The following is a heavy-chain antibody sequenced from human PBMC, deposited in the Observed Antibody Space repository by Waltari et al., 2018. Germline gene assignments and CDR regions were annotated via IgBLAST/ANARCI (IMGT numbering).Heavy chain of an antibody. Sequence: EVQLVESGGGLVQPGGSLRLSCAASGFTFSNYWMNWLRQAPGKGLEWVANVQHDGTEKYYLDSVKGRFTISRDNAKSSLYLQMDSLRAEDTAVYYCARDSSGFSDYWGQGTLVTVSS. CDR2: VQHDGTEK. CDR1: GFTFSNYW. J-gene: IGHJ4*02. D-gene: IGHD6-19*01. CDR3: ARDSSGFSDY. V-gene: IGHV3-7*01.